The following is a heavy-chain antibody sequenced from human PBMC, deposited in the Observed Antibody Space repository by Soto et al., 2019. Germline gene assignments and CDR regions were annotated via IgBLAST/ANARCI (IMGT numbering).Heavy chain of an antibody. V-gene: IGHV4-30-2*01. CDR2: VYHSGST. CDR1: GGSISSGGYS. CDR3: DRDNIWSGKVDWSDP. Sequence: SETLSLTCAVSGGSISSGGYSWSWIRQPPGKGLEWIGFVYHSGSTYYNPSLKSRVTISVDKSKNQFSLKLSSLTAADTAVYYCDRDNIWSGKVDWSDPRGQATLVTVYS. J-gene: IGHJ5*02. D-gene: IGHD3-3*01.